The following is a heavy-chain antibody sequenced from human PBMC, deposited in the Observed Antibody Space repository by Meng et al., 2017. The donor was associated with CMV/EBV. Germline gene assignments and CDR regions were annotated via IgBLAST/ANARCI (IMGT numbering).Heavy chain of an antibody. CDR2: ISTRSSYI. CDR3: ARGDTGVFTKGLTAIDY. D-gene: IGHD1-14*01. CDR1: GFIFSNYN. Sequence: GESLKISCAASGFIFSNYNMNWVRQAPGKGLEWVSSISTRSSYIYYADSVRGRVTISRDNPKDRLYLQMHSLRVEDTATYFCARGDTGVFTKGLTAIDYWGQGSLVTVSS. V-gene: IGHV3-21*01. J-gene: IGHJ4*02.